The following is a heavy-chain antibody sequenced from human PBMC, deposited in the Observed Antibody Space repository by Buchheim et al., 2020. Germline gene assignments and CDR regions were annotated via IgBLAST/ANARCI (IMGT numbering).Heavy chain of an antibody. V-gene: IGHV4-34*01. CDR3: ARGVYSTRWYRWFDP. D-gene: IGHD6-13*01. Sequence: QVQLQQWSAGLLKPSETLSLTCAVYGGAFSGHYWTWIRQPPGKGLEWIGEINQSGSPTYNPSLKSRVALSVDTSKKQFSLKLRSVTVADTAVYFCARGVYSTRWYRWFDPWGQGTL. CDR2: INQSGSP. CDR1: GGAFSGHY. J-gene: IGHJ5*02.